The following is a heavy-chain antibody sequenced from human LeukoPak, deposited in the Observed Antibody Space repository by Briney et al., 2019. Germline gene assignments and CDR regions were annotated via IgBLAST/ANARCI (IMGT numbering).Heavy chain of an antibody. CDR2: MNPNSGNT. V-gene: IGHV1-8*01. CDR3: ARGVDYYNWFDP. CDR1: GYTFTSYD. Sequence: ASVKVSCKASGYTFTSYDINWVRQATGQGLEWMGWMNPNSGNTGYAQKFQGRVTMTRNTSISTAYMELGSLRSEDTAVYYCARGVDYYNWFDPWGQGTLVTVSS. J-gene: IGHJ5*02. D-gene: IGHD5-12*01.